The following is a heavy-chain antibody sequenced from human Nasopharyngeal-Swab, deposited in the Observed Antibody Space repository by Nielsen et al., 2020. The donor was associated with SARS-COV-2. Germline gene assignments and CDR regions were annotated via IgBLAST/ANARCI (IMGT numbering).Heavy chain of an antibody. V-gene: IGHV3-30*03. CDR3: ARGRYSSSSSFPVDYYYYYMDV. CDR2: ISYDGSNK. J-gene: IGHJ6*03. D-gene: IGHD6-6*01. Sequence: GESLKISCAASGFTFSSYGMHWVRQAPGKGLEWVAVISYDGSNKYYADSVKGRFTISRDNSKNTLYLQMNSLRAEDTAVYYYARGRYSSSSSFPVDYYYYYMDVWGKGTTVTVSS. CDR1: GFTFSSYG.